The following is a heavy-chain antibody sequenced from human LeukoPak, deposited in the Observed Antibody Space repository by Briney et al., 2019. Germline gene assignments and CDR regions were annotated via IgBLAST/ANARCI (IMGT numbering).Heavy chain of an antibody. Sequence: SGPTLVNPTQTLTLTCTFSGFSLSTSGMRVSWIRQPPGKALEWLARIDWDDDKFYSTSLKTRLTISKDTSKNQVVLTTTNMDPVDTATYYCVGYSSGWYDHWGQGTQVTVSS. J-gene: IGHJ5*02. CDR3: VGYSSGWYDH. D-gene: IGHD6-19*01. CDR1: GFSLSTSGMR. V-gene: IGHV2-70*04. CDR2: IDWDDDK.